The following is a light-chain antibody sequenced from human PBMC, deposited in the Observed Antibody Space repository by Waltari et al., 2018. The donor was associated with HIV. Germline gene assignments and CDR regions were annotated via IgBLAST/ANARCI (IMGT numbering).Light chain of an antibody. CDR2: QDT. J-gene: IGLJ2*01. CDR1: KLGDKY. Sequence: SYELTQLPSVSVSPGQTARITCSGDKLGDKYACWYQQRSGQSPVLVIYQDTKRPSGIPERFSGSNSGNTATLTISGTQAMDEADYYCQAFDSSTVVFGGGTKLTVL. CDR3: QAFDSSTVV. V-gene: IGLV3-1*01.